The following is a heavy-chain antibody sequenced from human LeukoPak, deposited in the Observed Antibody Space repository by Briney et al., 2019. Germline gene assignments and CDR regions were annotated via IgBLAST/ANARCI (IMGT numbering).Heavy chain of an antibody. J-gene: IGHJ6*02. CDR2: IYHSGST. Sequence: SGTLSLTCAVSGGSISSSNWWSWVRQPPGKGLGWIGEIYHSGSTNYNPSLKSRVTISVDKSKNQFSLKLSSVTAADTAVYYCARDRSVVTPRGYYYYGMDVWGQGTTVTVSS. V-gene: IGHV4-4*02. D-gene: IGHD4-23*01. CDR1: GGSISSSNW. CDR3: ARDRSVVTPRGYYYYGMDV.